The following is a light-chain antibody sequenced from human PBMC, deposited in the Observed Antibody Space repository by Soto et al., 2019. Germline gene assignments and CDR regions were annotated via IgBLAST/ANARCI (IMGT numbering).Light chain of an antibody. V-gene: IGKV3-15*01. CDR3: QQYTDWPWGT. J-gene: IGKJ4*01. CDR2: GAS. Sequence: EVVLTQSPGTRSLTPGRAATRDCRSSQSVSSSDLAWFQQHPGQAPRLLIYGASSRATGIPVRFSGSGSGTEFTLSISSLQPEDFAVYYCQQYTDWPWGTFGGGTKVDIK. CDR1: QSVSSSD.